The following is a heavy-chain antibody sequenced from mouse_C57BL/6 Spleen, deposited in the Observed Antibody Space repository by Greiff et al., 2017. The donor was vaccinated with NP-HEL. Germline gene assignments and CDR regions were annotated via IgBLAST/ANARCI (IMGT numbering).Heavy chain of an antibody. CDR2: IDPSDSYT. CDR1: GYTFTSYW. D-gene: IGHD1-1*01. J-gene: IGHJ2*01. V-gene: IGHV1-59*01. CDR3: ARGITTGFDY. Sequence: QVQLQQPGAELVRPGTSVKLSCKASGYTFTSYWMHWVKQRPGQGLEWIGVIDPSDSYTNYNQKFKGKATLTVDTSSSTAYMQLSSLTSEDSAVYYGARGITTGFDYWGQGTT.